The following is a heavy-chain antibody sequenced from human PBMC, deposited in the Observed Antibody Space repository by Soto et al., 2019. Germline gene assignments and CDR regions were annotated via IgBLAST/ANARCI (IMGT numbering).Heavy chain of an antibody. CDR2: FDPEDGET. Sequence: ASVKVSFKVSGYTLTELSMHWVRQAPGKGLEWMGGFDPEDGETIYAQKFQGRVTMTEDTSTDTAYMELSSLRSEDTAVYYCATGVAVAGITYYYYGMDVWGQGTTVTVSS. J-gene: IGHJ6*02. CDR1: GYTLTELS. D-gene: IGHD6-19*01. V-gene: IGHV1-24*01. CDR3: ATGVAVAGITYYYYGMDV.